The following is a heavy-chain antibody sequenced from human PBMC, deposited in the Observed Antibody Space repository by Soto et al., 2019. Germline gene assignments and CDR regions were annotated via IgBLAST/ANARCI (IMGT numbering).Heavy chain of an antibody. J-gene: IGHJ6*03. Sequence: GGSLRLSFAASGFTFSNAWMDWVRQAPGKGLEWVANIKQDGSEKYYVDSVKGRFTISRDNAKNSLYLQMNSLRAEDTAVYYCARSTTVTTGYYYYYMDVWGKGTTVTVSS. CDR3: ARSTTVTTGYYYYYMDV. CDR2: IKQDGSEK. V-gene: IGHV3-7*01. CDR1: GFTFSNAW. D-gene: IGHD4-17*01.